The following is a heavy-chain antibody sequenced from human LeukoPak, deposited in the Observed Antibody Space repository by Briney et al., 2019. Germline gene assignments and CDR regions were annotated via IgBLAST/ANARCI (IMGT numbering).Heavy chain of an antibody. CDR2: ISYDGSNK. V-gene: IGHV3-30*18. J-gene: IGHJ6*02. CDR1: GFTFSSYG. CDR3: AKMGGRCSGGSCYGPDYYYYHGMDV. D-gene: IGHD2-15*01. Sequence: GGSLRLSCAASGFTFSSYGMHWVRQAPGKGLEWVAVISYDGSNKYYADSVKRRFTISRDMSKNTLYLQMNSLRAEDTAVYYCAKMGGRCSGGSCYGPDYYYYHGMDVWGQGTTVTVSS.